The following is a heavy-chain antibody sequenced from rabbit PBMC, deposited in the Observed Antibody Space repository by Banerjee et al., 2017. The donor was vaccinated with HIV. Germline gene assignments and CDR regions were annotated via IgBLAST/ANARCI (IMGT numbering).Heavy chain of an antibody. J-gene: IGHJ4*01. CDR2: INTSSGNT. D-gene: IGHD1-1*01. Sequence: QEQLEESGGDLVKPEGSLTLTCTASGFSFSSKYVMCWVRQAPGKGLEWIACINTSSGNTVYATWAKGRFTISKTSSTTVTLQMTSLTAADTATFFCARGDSSSGGWNFNLWGQGTLVTVS. V-gene: IGHV1S45*01. CDR1: GFSFSSKYV. CDR3: ARGDSSSGGWNFNL.